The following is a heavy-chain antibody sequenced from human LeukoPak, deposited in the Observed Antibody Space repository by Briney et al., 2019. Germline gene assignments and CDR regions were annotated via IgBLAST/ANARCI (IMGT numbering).Heavy chain of an antibody. V-gene: IGHV1-8*03. Sequence: ASVKVSCKASGGTFSSYAISWVRQAAGQGLEWMGWMNPNSGNTGFAQKFQGRATITRDTSITTAYLELSSLRSEDTAVYYCARAIRYQLLSDYWGQGTLVTVSS. CDR3: ARAIRYQLLSDY. CDR1: GGTFSSYA. D-gene: IGHD2-2*01. CDR2: MNPNSGNT. J-gene: IGHJ4*02.